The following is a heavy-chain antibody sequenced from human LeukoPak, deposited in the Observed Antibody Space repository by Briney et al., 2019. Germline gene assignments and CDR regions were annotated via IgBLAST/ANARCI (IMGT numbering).Heavy chain of an antibody. CDR2: IYYSGST. CDR3: ARAMKDAFDI. CDR1: GGSISSGDYY. V-gene: IGHV4-30-4*01. Sequence: SETLSLTCTVSGGSISSGDYYWSWIRQPPGKGLEWIGYIYYSGSTYYNPSLKSRVTISEDTSKNQFSLKLSSVTAADTAVYYCARAMKDAFDIWGQGTMVTVSS. J-gene: IGHJ3*02.